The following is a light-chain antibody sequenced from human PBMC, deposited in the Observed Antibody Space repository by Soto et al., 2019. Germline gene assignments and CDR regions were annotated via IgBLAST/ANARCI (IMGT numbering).Light chain of an antibody. V-gene: IGLV1-44*01. Sequence: QSVLTQPPSASGTPGQRVTISCSGSNSNIGRNIVNWYQHLPGTAPKLFIHTNNQRPSGVPARFSGSKSGTSASLAISGLQSEDEAEYYCAAWYDSLNGYVFGNGTKVTVL. CDR2: TNN. J-gene: IGLJ1*01. CDR1: NSNIGRNI. CDR3: AAWYDSLNGYV.